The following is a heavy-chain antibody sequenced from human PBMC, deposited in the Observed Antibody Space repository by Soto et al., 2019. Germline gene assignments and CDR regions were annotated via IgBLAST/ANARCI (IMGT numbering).Heavy chain of an antibody. V-gene: IGHV3-33*01. D-gene: IGHD3-3*01. CDR2: IWYDGSNK. J-gene: IGHJ6*02. CDR3: ARDGYDFWSGYYLALLPTYYYYGMDV. Sequence: GGSLRLSCAASGFTFSSYGMHWVRQAPGKGLEWVAVIWYDGSNKYYADSVKGRFTISRDNSKSTLYLQMNSLRAEDTAVYYCARDGYDFWSGYYLALLPTYYYYGMDVWGQGTTVTVSS. CDR1: GFTFSSYG.